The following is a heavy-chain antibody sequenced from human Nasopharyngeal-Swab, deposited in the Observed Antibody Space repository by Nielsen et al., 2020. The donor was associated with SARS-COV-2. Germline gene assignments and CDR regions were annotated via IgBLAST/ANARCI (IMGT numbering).Heavy chain of an antibody. CDR3: AREAYYNAVDY. V-gene: IGHV3-74*01. D-gene: IGHD2-8*01. J-gene: IGHJ4*02. CDR2: VNQDGCRT. CDR1: GVIFSKYW. Sequence: GQSLKISCVASGVIFSKYWMHWVRHAPGKGLEWVSRVNQDGCRTDYADFVRGRFTITRDTAKNTLYLQMNSLRVEDTAVYYCAREAYYNAVDYWGPGTLVTVSS.